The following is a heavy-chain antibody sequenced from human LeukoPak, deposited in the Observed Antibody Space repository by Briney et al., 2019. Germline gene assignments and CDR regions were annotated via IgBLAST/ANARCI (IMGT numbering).Heavy chain of an antibody. CDR1: GFTFSSYT. Sequence: PGGSLRLSCAASGFTFSSYTMNWVRQAPGKGLEWVSSISSSSSYIYHADSVKGRFTISRDNAKNSLYLQMNSLRAEDTAVYYCASMGPAYDFLSGYRQDDYWGQGTLVTVSS. V-gene: IGHV3-21*01. D-gene: IGHD3-3*01. CDR3: ASMGPAYDFLSGYRQDDY. CDR2: ISSSSSYI. J-gene: IGHJ4*02.